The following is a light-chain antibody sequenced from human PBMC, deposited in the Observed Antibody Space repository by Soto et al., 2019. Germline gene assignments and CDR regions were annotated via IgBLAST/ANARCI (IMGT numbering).Light chain of an antibody. CDR1: QSINTN. V-gene: IGKV3-15*01. CDR2: DAS. Sequence: EIEMTQSPSTLSVSPGERATLSCRASQSINTNLAWYQQRPGQAPRLLLYDASTRATGIPARFSGSGSGTEFTLTISSLQYEDFGVYYCQQYNSWHPITFGQGTRLEIK. CDR3: QQYNSWHPIT. J-gene: IGKJ5*01.